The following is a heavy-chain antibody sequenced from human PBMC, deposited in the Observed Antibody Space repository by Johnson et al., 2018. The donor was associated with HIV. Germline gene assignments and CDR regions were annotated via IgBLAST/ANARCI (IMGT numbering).Heavy chain of an antibody. Sequence: QVQLVESGGGLVKPGGSLRLSCAASGFTFSNAWMSWLRQAPGKGLEWVAFIRYDASNRYYSDSVMGRFTISRDNSKNTVFLQMNSLRAEDTAVYFCAREPITGTTGNAFDIWGQGTMVTVSS. CDR2: IRYDASNR. CDR1: GFTFSNAW. V-gene: IGHV3-30*02. D-gene: IGHD1-20*01. J-gene: IGHJ3*02. CDR3: AREPITGTTGNAFDI.